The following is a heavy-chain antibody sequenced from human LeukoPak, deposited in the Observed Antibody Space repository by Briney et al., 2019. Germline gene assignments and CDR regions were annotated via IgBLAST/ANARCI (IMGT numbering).Heavy chain of an antibody. CDR1: GFTFSSYS. CDR2: ISSSSSYI. Sequence: GGSLRLSCAASGFTFSSYSMNWVRQAPGKGLEWVSSISSSSSYIYYADSVKGRFTISRDNAKNSLYLQMNSLRAEDTAGYYCARVRVGYYDSSGYPDYWGQGTLVTVSS. V-gene: IGHV3-21*01. D-gene: IGHD3-22*01. J-gene: IGHJ4*02. CDR3: ARVRVGYYDSSGYPDY.